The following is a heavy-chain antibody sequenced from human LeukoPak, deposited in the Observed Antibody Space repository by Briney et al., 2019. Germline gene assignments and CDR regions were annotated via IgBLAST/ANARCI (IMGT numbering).Heavy chain of an antibody. Sequence: SVKVSCKASGGTFSSYAISWVRQAPGQGLEWMGGIIPIFGTANYAQKFQGRVTITTDESTSTAYMELSSLRSEDTAVYYCARGLNGGNRNYYYHYMDVWGKGTTVTVSS. J-gene: IGHJ6*03. D-gene: IGHD4-23*01. CDR3: ARGLNGGNRNYYYHYMDV. CDR1: GGTFSSYA. V-gene: IGHV1-69*05. CDR2: IIPIFGTA.